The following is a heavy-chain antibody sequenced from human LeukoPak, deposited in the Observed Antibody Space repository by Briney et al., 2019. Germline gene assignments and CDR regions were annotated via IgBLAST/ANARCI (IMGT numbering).Heavy chain of an antibody. J-gene: IGHJ5*02. V-gene: IGHV3-21*01. D-gene: IGHD5/OR15-5a*01. Sequence: GGSLRLSCAASGFTFNNYAMNWVRQAPGKGLEWVSSISGSTTYIFYADSVEGRFTISRDNAKNLVYLQMNSLRAEDTAVYYCASFETVSATSFDPWGQGTLVTVSS. CDR2: ISGSTTYI. CDR3: ASFETVSATSFDP. CDR1: GFTFNNYA.